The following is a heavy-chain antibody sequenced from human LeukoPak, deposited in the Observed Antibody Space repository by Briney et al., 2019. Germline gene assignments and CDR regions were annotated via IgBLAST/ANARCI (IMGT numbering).Heavy chain of an antibody. Sequence: SETLSLTCTVSGGSISRYYWSWIRQHPGKGLEWIGYISYSGSTTYNSSLKSRVTISLDTSQNQFSLKLSSVTAADTAVYYCARVRFEFGDYYYYMDVWGKGTTVTVSS. V-gene: IGHV4-59*01. D-gene: IGHD3-10*01. CDR3: ARVRFEFGDYYYYMDV. CDR1: GGSISRYY. J-gene: IGHJ6*03. CDR2: ISYSGST.